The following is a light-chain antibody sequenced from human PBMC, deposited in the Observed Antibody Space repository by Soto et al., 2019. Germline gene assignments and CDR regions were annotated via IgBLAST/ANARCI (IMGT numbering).Light chain of an antibody. CDR2: DVT. V-gene: IGLV2-8*01. J-gene: IGLJ1*01. CDR3: TSYAGSESDV. CDR1: SSDVGGYNY. Sequence: QSALTQPPSASGSPGQSVAISCTGTSSDVGGYNYVSWYQQHPGKAPKLMIYDVTKRPSGVPDRFSGSKSGNTASLTVSGLQAEDGADYYCTSYAGSESDVFGSGTKLTVL.